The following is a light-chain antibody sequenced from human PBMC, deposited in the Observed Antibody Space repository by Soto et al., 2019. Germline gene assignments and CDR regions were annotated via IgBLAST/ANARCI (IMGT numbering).Light chain of an antibody. CDR2: GAS. CDR3: QQYDTAPWT. V-gene: IGKV3-20*01. J-gene: IGKJ1*01. CDR1: QSVSSTS. Sequence: EIVLTQSPGTLSLSPGERATLSCRASQSVSSTSLAWYQQKSGQAPRLLIYGASSRATGIPDRFSGSRSGTDFTLTLSRLEPEDFAVYYCQQYDTAPWTFGQGTKVEIK.